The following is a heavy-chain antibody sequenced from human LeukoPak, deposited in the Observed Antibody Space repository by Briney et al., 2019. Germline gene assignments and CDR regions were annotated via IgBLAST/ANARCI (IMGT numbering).Heavy chain of an antibody. CDR2: IYSGGST. Sequence: GGSLRLSCAASGFTFSSYSMNWVRQAPGKGLEWVSVIYSGGSTYYADSVKGRFTISRDNSKNTLYLQMNSLRAEDTAVYYCAGTSSFDYWGQGTLVTVSS. J-gene: IGHJ4*02. D-gene: IGHD1-1*01. CDR3: AGTSSFDY. CDR1: GFTFSSYS. V-gene: IGHV3-66*01.